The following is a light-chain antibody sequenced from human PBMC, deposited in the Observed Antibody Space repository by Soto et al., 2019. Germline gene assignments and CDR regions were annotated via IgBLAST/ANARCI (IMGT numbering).Light chain of an antibody. CDR1: KSVSMY. CDR2: GSS. V-gene: IGKV3-15*01. CDR3: QQYNNWPLIT. Sequence: EIVMTQTPATLSVSPGERATRSCRASKSVSMYLAWYQQKPGQAPRLLIYGSSTRATGIPARFSGSGSGTEFTLTISSLQSEDFAVFDCQQYNNWPLITFGQGTRLEI. J-gene: IGKJ5*01.